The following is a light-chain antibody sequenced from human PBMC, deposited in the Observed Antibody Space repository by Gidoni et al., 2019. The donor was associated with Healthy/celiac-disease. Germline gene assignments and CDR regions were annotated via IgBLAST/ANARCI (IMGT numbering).Light chain of an antibody. V-gene: IGKV3-11*01. J-gene: IGKJ4*01. CDR1: QSVSSY. CDR3: QQRSNWPPLT. CDR2: DAS. Sequence: QSPATLSLSPGERATLSCRASQSVSSYLAWYQQKPGQAPRLLIYDASNRATGIPARFSGSGSGTDFTLTISSLEPEDFAVYYCQQRSNWPPLTFGGGTKVEIK.